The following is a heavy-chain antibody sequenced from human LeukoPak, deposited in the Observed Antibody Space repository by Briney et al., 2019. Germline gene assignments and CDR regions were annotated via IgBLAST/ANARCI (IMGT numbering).Heavy chain of an antibody. CDR3: ARAVAGTAGVVL. CDR2: IYYSGST. CDR1: GGSISSGGYY. V-gene: IGHV4-31*03. Sequence: SETLSLTCTVSGGSISSGGYYWSWIRQHPGKGLEWIGYIYYSGSTYYNPSLKSRVTISVDTSKNQFSLKLSSVTAADTAVYYCARAVAGTAGVVLWGQGTLVTVSS. D-gene: IGHD6-19*01. J-gene: IGHJ4*02.